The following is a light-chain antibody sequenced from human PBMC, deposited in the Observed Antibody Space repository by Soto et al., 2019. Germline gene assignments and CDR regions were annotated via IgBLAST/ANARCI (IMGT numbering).Light chain of an antibody. V-gene: IGKV3-20*01. CDR3: QQYGSSGLT. CDR2: GAS. J-gene: IGKJ4*01. Sequence: EIVLTQSPGTLSLSPGGRATLSCRASQSVSSSYLAWYQQKPGQAPRLLIYGASSRATGIPDRFSGSGSGTDFTLTISRLEPEDSAVYYCQQYGSSGLTFGGGTKVDIK. CDR1: QSVSSSY.